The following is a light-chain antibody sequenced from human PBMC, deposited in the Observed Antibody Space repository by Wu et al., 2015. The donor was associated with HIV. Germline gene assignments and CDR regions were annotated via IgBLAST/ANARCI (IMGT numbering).Light chain of an antibody. CDR1: QSVSSSY. CDR2: GAS. J-gene: IGKJ1*01. V-gene: IGKV3-20*01. Sequence: EIVLTQSPGTLSLSPGERATLSCRASQSVSSSYLVWYQQKPGQAPRLLIYGASSRATGIPDRFSGSGSGTDFSLTISRVEPEDVAVYYCQLGLVASPSWWTFGRKGPRWKS. CDR3: QLGLVASPSWWT.